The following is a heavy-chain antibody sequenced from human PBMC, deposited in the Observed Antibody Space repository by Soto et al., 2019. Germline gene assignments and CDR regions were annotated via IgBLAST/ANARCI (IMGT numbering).Heavy chain of an antibody. V-gene: IGHV1-24*01. Sequence: QVQLVQSGAEVKKPGASVKVSCKVSGYTLTELSMHWVRQAPGKGLEWMGGFDPEDGETIYAQKFQGRVTMTEDTATDTAYMELSSLRSEDTAVYYCATIRITMIVVVINDAFDIWGQGTMVTFSS. J-gene: IGHJ3*02. CDR1: GYTLTELS. CDR2: FDPEDGET. CDR3: ATIRITMIVVVINDAFDI. D-gene: IGHD3-22*01.